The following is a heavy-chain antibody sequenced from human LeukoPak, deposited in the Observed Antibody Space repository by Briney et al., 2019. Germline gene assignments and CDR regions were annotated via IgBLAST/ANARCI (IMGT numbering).Heavy chain of an antibody. CDR2: IGGSSGNT. V-gene: IGHV1-18*01. Sequence: ASVKVSCKCSGYSFISYGINWVRQAPGQGLEWMGWIGGSSGNTKYADKFQGRVTMTTDTSTETVYMELRSLRSDDTAVYYCARSGFTVVPIANYHDGMDVWGHGTTVTVSS. J-gene: IGHJ6*02. CDR1: GYSFISYG. CDR3: ARSGFTVVPIANYHDGMDV. D-gene: IGHD2-2*01.